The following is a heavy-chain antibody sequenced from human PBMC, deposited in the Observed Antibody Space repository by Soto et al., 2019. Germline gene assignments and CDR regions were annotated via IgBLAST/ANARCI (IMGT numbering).Heavy chain of an antibody. CDR3: ARAGGTTVTGLWHFDS. CDR1: GFTFNTYS. J-gene: IGHJ4*02. V-gene: IGHV3-33*01. Sequence: SLRLSCEASGFTFNTYSMHWVRQPPGKGLEWLAAIWYDGTQKYYADSVKGRFIISRDNSKKTLYLEMNSLRAEDTAVYYCARAGGTTVTGLWHFDSWGQGTLVTRLL. CDR2: IWYDGTQK. D-gene: IGHD4-17*01.